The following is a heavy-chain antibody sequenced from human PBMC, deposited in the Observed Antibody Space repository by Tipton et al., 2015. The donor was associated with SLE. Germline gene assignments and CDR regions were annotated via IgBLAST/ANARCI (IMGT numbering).Heavy chain of an antibody. CDR1: GGSFSGYY. Sequence: TLSLTCAVYGGSFSGYYWSWIRLPPGKGLEWIGEINHSGSTNYNPSLKSRVTISVDTSKNQFSLKLSSVTAADTAVYYCARGKGWFDPWGQGTLVTVSS. CDR2: INHSGST. CDR3: ARGKGWFDP. V-gene: IGHV4-34*01. J-gene: IGHJ5*02.